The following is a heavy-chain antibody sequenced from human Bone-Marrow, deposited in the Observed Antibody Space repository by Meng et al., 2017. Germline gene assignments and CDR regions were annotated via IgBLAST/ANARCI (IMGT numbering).Heavy chain of an antibody. CDR1: GCTFSSYS. CDR3: ARFLRIGDFDY. CDR2: ISSSSSYI. D-gene: IGHD2-15*01. J-gene: IGHJ4*02. Sequence: VPLVRSGEGLVKPVGALRLSWAASGCTFSSYSINWVRQAPGKGLEWVSSISSSSSYIYYADSVKGRFTISRDNAKNSLYLQMNSLRAEDTAVYYCARFLRIGDFDYWGQGTLVTVSS. V-gene: IGHV3-21*01.